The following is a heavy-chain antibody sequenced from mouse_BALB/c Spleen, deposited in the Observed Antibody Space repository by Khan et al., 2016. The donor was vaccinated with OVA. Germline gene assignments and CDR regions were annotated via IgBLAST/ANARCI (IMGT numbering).Heavy chain of an antibody. CDR1: GFNIKDTY. D-gene: IGHD1-1*01. CDR2: IDPANGDT. J-gene: IGHJ4*01. Sequence: QLKQSGAELVKPGASVQLSCTASGFNIKDTYMHWVKQRPEQGLEWIGRIDPANGDTKYDPKFQGKATITADTSSNTAYLQLSSLTSEDTAVYYRGSSSVGATHYYAMDYWGQGTSVTVSS. V-gene: IGHV14-3*02. CDR3: GSSSVGATHYYAMDY.